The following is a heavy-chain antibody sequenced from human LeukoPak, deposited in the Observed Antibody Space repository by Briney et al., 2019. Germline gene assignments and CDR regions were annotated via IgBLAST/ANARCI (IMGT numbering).Heavy chain of an antibody. CDR1: GGSFSGYY. J-gene: IGHJ4*02. V-gene: IGHV4-34*01. D-gene: IGHD2-2*02. Sequence: SETLSLTCAVYGGSFSGYYWSWIRQPPGKGLEWIGEINHSGSTNYNPSLKSRVTISVDTSKNKFSLKLSSVTAADTAVYYCARHTHPLYFDYWGQGTLVTVSS. CDR2: INHSGST. CDR3: ARHTHPLYFDY.